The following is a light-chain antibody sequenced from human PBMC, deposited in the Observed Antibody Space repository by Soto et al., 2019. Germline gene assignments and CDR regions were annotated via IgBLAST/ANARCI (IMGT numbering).Light chain of an antibody. CDR1: QSISSY. CDR3: QQSYSTLFP. Sequence: TRCPSSLSASVGDRVTITCRASQSISSYLNWYQQKPGKAPKLLIYAASSLQSGVPSRFSGSGSGTDFTLTISRLQPEDFAAYYCQQSYSTLFPFGGGTKVDIK. J-gene: IGKJ4*01. V-gene: IGKV1-39*01. CDR2: AAS.